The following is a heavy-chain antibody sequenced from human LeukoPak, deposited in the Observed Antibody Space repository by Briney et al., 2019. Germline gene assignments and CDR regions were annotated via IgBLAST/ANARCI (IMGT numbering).Heavy chain of an antibody. CDR3: ARGGGDTAMVSSFDY. Sequence: ASVKVSCKASGYTFTSYYMHWVRQAPGQGLEWMGIINPSGGSTSYAQKFQGRVTMTRDTSTSTVYMELSGLRSEDTAVYYCARGGGDTAMVSSFDYWGQGTLVTVSS. CDR2: INPSGGST. CDR1: GYTFTSYY. V-gene: IGHV1-46*01. D-gene: IGHD5-18*01. J-gene: IGHJ4*02.